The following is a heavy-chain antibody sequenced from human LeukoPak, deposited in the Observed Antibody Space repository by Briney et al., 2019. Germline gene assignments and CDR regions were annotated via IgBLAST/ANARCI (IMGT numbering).Heavy chain of an antibody. Sequence: GGSLRLSCAASGFTFSSYSMNWVRQAPGKGLEWVSSISSSSSYIYYADSVKGRFTISRDNAKNSLYLQMNSLRAEDTAVYYCARGPEVWFGETYYYYYYYMDVWGKGTTVTVSS. J-gene: IGHJ6*03. CDR1: GFTFSSYS. CDR3: ARGPEVWFGETYYYYYYYMDV. V-gene: IGHV3-21*01. D-gene: IGHD3-10*01. CDR2: ISSSSSYI.